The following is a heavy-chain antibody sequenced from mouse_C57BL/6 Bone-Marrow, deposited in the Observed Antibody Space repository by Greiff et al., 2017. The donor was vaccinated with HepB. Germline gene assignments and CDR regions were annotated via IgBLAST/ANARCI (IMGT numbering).Heavy chain of an antibody. V-gene: IGHV3-6*01. Sequence: EVKLQESGPGLVKPSQSLSLTCSVTGYSITSGYYWNWIRQFPGNKLEWMGYISYDGSNNYNPSLKNRISITRDTSKNQFFLKLNSVTTEDTATYYCARERGIYYYGSSLLHYYAMDYWGQGTSVTVSS. D-gene: IGHD1-1*01. CDR2: ISYDGSN. J-gene: IGHJ4*01. CDR3: ARERGIYYYGSSLLHYYAMDY. CDR1: GYSITSGYY.